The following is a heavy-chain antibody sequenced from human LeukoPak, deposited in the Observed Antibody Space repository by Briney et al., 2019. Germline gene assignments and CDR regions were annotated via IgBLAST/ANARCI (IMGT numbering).Heavy chain of an antibody. V-gene: IGHV4-34*01. Sequence: SETLSLTCAVYGGSFSGYYWSWIRQPPGKGLEWIGEINHSGSTNYNPSLKSRVTISVDTSKNQFSLKLSSVTAADTAVYYCARGPGSSGYYPGYWGQGTLVTVSS. CDR2: INHSGST. CDR3: ARGPGSSGYYPGY. J-gene: IGHJ4*02. CDR1: GGSFSGYY. D-gene: IGHD3-22*01.